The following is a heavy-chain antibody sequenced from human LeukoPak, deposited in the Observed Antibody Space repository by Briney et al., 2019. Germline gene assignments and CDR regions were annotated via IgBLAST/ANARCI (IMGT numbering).Heavy chain of an antibody. CDR2: IYYSGST. Sequence: SETLSLTCTVSGGSIGSYYWSWLRQPPGKGLEWIGYIYYSGSTNYNPSLKSRVTISVDTSKNQFSLKLSSVTAADTAVYYCARYLDYYNWFDPWGQGTLVTVSS. J-gene: IGHJ5*02. CDR1: GGSIGSYY. V-gene: IGHV4-59*01. D-gene: IGHD4/OR15-4a*01. CDR3: ARYLDYYNWFDP.